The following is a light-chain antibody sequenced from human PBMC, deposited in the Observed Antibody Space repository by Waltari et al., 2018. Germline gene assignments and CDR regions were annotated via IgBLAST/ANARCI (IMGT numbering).Light chain of an antibody. CDR3: FSYAGNSTLV. CDR2: EDS. CDR1: SSDVGGSNL. J-gene: IGLJ3*02. Sequence: QSALTQPASVSGSLGQSITISCAGTSSDVGGSNLVSWYQQHPGKVPKVIIYEDSKRPPGVSSRFSGGKSGNTASLTMSALRAEDEADYYCFSYAGNSTLVFGGGTKVTIL. V-gene: IGLV2-23*01.